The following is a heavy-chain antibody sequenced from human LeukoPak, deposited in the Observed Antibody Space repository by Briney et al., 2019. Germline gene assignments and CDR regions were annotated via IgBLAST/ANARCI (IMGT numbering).Heavy chain of an antibody. CDR2: INHSGST. D-gene: IGHD3-3*01. Sequence: SETLSLTCAVYGGSFSGYYWSWIRQPPGKGLEWIGEINHSGSTNYNPSLKSRVTISVDTSKNQFSLKLSSVTAADTAVYYCARDFAITIFGVVKVPFDYWGQGTLVTVSS. V-gene: IGHV4-34*01. CDR3: ARDFAITIFGVVKVPFDY. CDR1: GGSFSGYY. J-gene: IGHJ4*02.